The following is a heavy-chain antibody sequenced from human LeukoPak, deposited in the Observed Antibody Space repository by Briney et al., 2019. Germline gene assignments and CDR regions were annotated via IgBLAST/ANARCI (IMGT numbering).Heavy chain of an antibody. V-gene: IGHV3-66*04. D-gene: IGHD6-13*01. CDR2: IYSGGST. J-gene: IGHJ1*01. CDR3: ARHEIAAAGNEYFQH. Sequence: GGSLRLSCAASGFTVSSNYMSWVRQAPGKGLEWVSVIYSGGSTYYADSVKGRFTISRDNSKNTLYLQMNSLRAEDTAVYYCARHEIAAAGNEYFQHWGQGTLVTVSS. CDR1: GFTVSSNY.